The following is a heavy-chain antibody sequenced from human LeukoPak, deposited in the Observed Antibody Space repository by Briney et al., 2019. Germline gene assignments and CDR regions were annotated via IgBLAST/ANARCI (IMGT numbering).Heavy chain of an antibody. D-gene: IGHD2-8*01. Sequence: PSETLSLTCAVYGGSFSGYYWSWIRQPPGKGLEWIGEINHSGSTNYNPSLKSRVTISVDTSKNQFSLKLTSVTAADTAVYYCARNGFRFLVAEYFQHWGQGTLVPSPQ. CDR3: ARNGFRFLVAEYFQH. CDR2: INHSGST. V-gene: IGHV4-34*01. J-gene: IGHJ1*01. CDR1: GGSFSGYY.